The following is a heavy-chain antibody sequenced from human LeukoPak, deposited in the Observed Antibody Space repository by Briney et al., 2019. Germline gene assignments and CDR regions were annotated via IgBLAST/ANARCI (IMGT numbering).Heavy chain of an antibody. J-gene: IGHJ4*02. V-gene: IGHV3-23*01. CDR1: GFTFSSYA. CDR2: TSGSGGST. CDR3: AKDRYSYAFEYSDS. D-gene: IGHD5-18*01. Sequence: GGSLRLSCAASGFTFSSYAMSWVRQAPGKGLEWVSATSGSGGSTYYADSVKGRFTISRDNSKNTLSLQVSSLRAEDTAVYYCAKDRYSYAFEYSDSWGQGTLVTVSS.